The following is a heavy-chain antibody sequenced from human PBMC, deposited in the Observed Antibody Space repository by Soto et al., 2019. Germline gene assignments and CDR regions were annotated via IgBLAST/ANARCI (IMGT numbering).Heavy chain of an antibody. CDR1: GFTFSSYS. D-gene: IGHD6-19*01. Sequence: GGSLRLSCAASGFTFSSYSMNWVRQAPGKGLEWVSSISSSSSYIYYADSVKGRFTISRDNAKNSLYLQMNSLRAEDTAVYYCARTYSGGWTLVYGMDVWGQGTTVTVSS. J-gene: IGHJ6*02. CDR2: ISSSSSYI. V-gene: IGHV3-21*01. CDR3: ARTYSGGWTLVYGMDV.